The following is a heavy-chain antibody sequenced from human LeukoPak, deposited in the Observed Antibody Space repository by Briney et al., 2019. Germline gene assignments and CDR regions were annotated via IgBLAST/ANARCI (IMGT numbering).Heavy chain of an antibody. J-gene: IGHJ6*03. CDR3: ARERSDYSFSPRYFYMDV. V-gene: IGHV4-39*07. Sequence: SETLSLTCTVSGGSTTTNTYYWGWIRQPPGKGLEWIGGIDYRGSTYYNPSLRSPFTISVDMSKNQFYLNLSSATAADTAVYYCARERSDYSFSPRYFYMDVWGKGTTVTVSS. D-gene: IGHD3-3*01. CDR2: IDYRGST. CDR1: GGSTTTNTYY.